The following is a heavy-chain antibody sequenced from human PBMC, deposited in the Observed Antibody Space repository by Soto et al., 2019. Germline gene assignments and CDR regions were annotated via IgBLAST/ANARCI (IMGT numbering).Heavy chain of an antibody. CDR1: GGSISSSSYY. J-gene: IGHJ6*03. CDR2: IYYSGST. V-gene: IGHV4-39*01. CDR3: ARHEYCSGGSCETHYYYYYYMDV. D-gene: IGHD2-15*01. Sequence: QSQTLSLTCTVSGGSISSSSYYWGWIRQPPGKGLEWIGSIYYSGSTYYNPSLKSRVTISVDTSKNQFSLKLSSVTAADTAVYYCARHEYCSGGSCETHYYYYYYMDVWGKGTTVTVSS.